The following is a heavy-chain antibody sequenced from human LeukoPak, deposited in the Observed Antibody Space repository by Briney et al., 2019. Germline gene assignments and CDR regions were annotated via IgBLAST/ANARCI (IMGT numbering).Heavy chain of an antibody. Sequence: SGPTLVNPTQTLTLTCTFSGFSLSTSGVNVGWIRQPPGKALEWLALIYWDDDKRYSPSLKSRFTITKDTSKNQVVLTMTNMDPVDTATYYCAHRSKYTYGRTFDYWGQGTLVTVSS. CDR1: GFSLSTSGVN. CDR2: IYWDDDK. V-gene: IGHV2-5*02. CDR3: AHRSKYTYGRTFDY. J-gene: IGHJ4*02. D-gene: IGHD5-18*01.